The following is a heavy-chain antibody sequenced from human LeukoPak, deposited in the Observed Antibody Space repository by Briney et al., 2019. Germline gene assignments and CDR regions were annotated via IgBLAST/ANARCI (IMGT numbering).Heavy chain of an antibody. J-gene: IGHJ4*02. V-gene: IGHV1-8*03. D-gene: IGHD1-26*01. CDR1: GYTFTRYN. CDR3: ARGRSGTHLLAEFDN. CDR2: INPNNGST. Sequence: ASAKVSCKSSGYTFTRYNIHWLRQANARGLEWMGLINPNNGSTIYSQKFRGRVTFTTSTSISAAYLELSSLKSEATALYSCARGRSGTHLLAEFDNSGQG.